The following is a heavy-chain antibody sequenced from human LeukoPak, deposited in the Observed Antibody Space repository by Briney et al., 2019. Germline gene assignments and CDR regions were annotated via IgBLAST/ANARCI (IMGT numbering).Heavy chain of an antibody. CDR1: GFTVPDNY. D-gene: IGHD2-15*01. CDR3: ARWWPRGHFDY. CDR2: IYSGGNT. V-gene: IGHV3-53*01. J-gene: IGHJ4*02. Sequence: GGSLRLSCAASGFTVPDNYMSWVRQAPGKGLEWVSVIYSGGNTNYADSVRGRFTISRDISKNTLYLQMSSLRAEDTAVYYCARWWPRGHFDYWGQGTLATVSS.